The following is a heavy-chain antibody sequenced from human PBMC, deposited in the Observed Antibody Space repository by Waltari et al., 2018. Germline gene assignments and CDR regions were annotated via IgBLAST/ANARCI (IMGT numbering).Heavy chain of an antibody. CDR2: INHSGST. Sequence: QVQLQQWGAGLLKPSETLSLTCAVSGGSFSGYYWSWNRQPPGKGLEWIGEINHSGSTNYNPSLKSRVTISVDTSKNQFSLKLSSVTAADTAVYYCARGKFWSGPRPFDYWGQGTLVTVSS. D-gene: IGHD3-3*01. V-gene: IGHV4-34*01. J-gene: IGHJ4*02. CDR1: GGSFSGYY. CDR3: ARGKFWSGPRPFDY.